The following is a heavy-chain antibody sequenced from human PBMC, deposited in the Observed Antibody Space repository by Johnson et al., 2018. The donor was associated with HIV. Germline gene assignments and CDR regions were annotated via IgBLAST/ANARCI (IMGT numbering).Heavy chain of an antibody. Sequence: QVHLVESGGGVVQPGRSLRLSCAASGFTFSSYAMHWVRQAPGKGLEWVAVISYDGSNKYYADSVKGRFTISRDNSKNTLYLQMNSLRAEDTAVYYCASDLTLWKARGDAFDIWGQGTMVTVSS. CDR2: ISYDGSNK. V-gene: IGHV3-30-3*01. D-gene: IGHD3-10*01. CDR3: ASDLTLWKARGDAFDI. J-gene: IGHJ3*02. CDR1: GFTFSSYA.